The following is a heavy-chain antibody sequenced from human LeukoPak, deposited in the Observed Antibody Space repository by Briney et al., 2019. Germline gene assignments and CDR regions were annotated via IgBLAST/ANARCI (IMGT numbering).Heavy chain of an antibody. CDR1: GFTFSSYS. J-gene: IGHJ3*02. Sequence: GGSLRLSCAASGFTFSSYSMNWVRQAPGKGLEWVSSISSSSSYIYYADSVKGRFTISRDNAKNSLYLQMNSLRAEDTAVYYCARVRCSSTSCSKAFDIWGQGTMVTVSS. D-gene: IGHD2-2*01. V-gene: IGHV3-21*01. CDR2: ISSSSSYI. CDR3: ARVRCSSTSCSKAFDI.